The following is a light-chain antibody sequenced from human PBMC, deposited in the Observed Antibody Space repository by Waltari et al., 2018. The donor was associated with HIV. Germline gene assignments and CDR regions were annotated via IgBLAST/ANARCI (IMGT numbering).Light chain of an antibody. Sequence: SYELTQQPSVAVSPGQPARITCSGDALPPTYAHWYQQKSGQAPVLVIDEDRKRPSGIPERFSASRSGTMATLTISGAQVEDEADYYCYSIDSSGNHRVFGGGTKLAVL. CDR1: ALPPTY. J-gene: IGLJ3*02. CDR3: YSIDSSGNHRV. CDR2: EDR. V-gene: IGLV3-10*01.